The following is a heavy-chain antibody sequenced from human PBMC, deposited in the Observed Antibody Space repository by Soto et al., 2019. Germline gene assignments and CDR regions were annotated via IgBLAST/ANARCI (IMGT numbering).Heavy chain of an antibody. J-gene: IGHJ6*03. V-gene: IGHV3-48*01. D-gene: IGHD5-12*01. CDR2: IDSSSSDI. CDR3: ARDRPVDVVPTIPTYYYYMDV. Sequence: EVHLVESGGGLVQPGGSLRLSCAASGLIFSSYSMNWVRQAPGKGLEWVSYIDSSSSDIYYADSVRRRFTISRDNAKKSLFLQMNSLRAEDTAVYYCARDRPVDVVPTIPTYYYYMDVWGKGTTVTVSS. CDR1: GLIFSSYS.